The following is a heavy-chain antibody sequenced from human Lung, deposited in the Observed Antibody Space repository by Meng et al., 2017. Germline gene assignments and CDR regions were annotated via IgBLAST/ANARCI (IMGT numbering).Heavy chain of an antibody. CDR1: GFTFTHHG. J-gene: IGHJ4*02. D-gene: IGHD6-19*01. Sequence: QVQLVQSGAEVKKPGASMKVSCKASGFTFTHHGFSWVRQAPGQELEWVGWISAYNGRTSYSQKLQGRVTMTTDTSTSTVYMEVRSLRSDDTAVYFCARWGHSSAWPNQWYEYWGQGTLVTVSS. CDR2: ISAYNGRT. V-gene: IGHV1-18*01. CDR3: ARWGHSSAWPNQWYEY.